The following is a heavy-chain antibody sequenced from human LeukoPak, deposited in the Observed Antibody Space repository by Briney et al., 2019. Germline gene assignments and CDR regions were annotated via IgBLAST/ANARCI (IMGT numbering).Heavy chain of an antibody. Sequence: PGGSLRLSCAASGFSFGSYSMNWVRQAPGKGLEWVSYISSGRSSIYYTDSVKGRFTISRDNAKNSLFLQMNSLRDEDTAVYYCAREGEPPLVFDYWGQGTLVTVSS. D-gene: IGHD3-16*01. CDR2: ISSGRSSI. CDR1: GFSFGSYS. CDR3: AREGEPPLVFDY. J-gene: IGHJ4*02. V-gene: IGHV3-48*02.